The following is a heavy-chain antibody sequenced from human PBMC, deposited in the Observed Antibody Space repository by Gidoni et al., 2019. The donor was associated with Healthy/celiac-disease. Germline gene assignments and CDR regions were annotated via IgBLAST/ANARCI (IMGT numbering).Heavy chain of an antibody. D-gene: IGHD1-26*01. J-gene: IGHJ6*03. Sequence: QVQLVEAGGGVVQPGRSLRLSCAASGLTFSSYGMHWVRQAPGKGLEWVAVISYDGSNKYYADSVKGRFTISRDNSKNTLYLQMNSLRAEDTAVYYCAKDRRSLGARGRGDMDVWGKGTTVTVSS. CDR2: ISYDGSNK. V-gene: IGHV3-30*18. CDR1: GLTFSSYG. CDR3: AKDRRSLGARGRGDMDV.